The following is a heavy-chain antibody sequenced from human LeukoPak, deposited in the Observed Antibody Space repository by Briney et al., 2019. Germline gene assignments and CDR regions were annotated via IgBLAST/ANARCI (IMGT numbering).Heavy chain of an antibody. CDR1: GYTFTSYA. D-gene: IGHD2-15*01. Sequence: VASVKVSCKASGYTFTSYAMHWVRQAPGQRLEWMGWINAGNGNTKYSQKFQGRVTITRDTSASTAYMELSSLRSEDTAVYYCARDCSSGSCSNWFDPWGQGTLVTVSS. J-gene: IGHJ5*02. V-gene: IGHV1-3*01. CDR2: INAGNGNT. CDR3: ARDCSSGSCSNWFDP.